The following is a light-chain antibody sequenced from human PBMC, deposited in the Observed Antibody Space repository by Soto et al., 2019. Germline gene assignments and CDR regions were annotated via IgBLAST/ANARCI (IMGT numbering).Light chain of an antibody. V-gene: IGLV1-44*01. CDR1: SSNIGSTT. Sequence: QSAPTQPPSASGTPGQRVTISCSGSSSNIGSTTVSWYQQLPGAAPKLLIYSNDQWPSGVPDRFSGSKSGTSASLAISGLQSEDEADYYCASWDDSLNGFVFGTGTKVTVL. J-gene: IGLJ1*01. CDR3: ASWDDSLNGFV. CDR2: SND.